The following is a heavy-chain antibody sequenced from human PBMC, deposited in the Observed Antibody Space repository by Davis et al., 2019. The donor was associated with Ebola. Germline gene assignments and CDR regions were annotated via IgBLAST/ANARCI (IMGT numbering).Heavy chain of an antibody. CDR2: INSDGSRT. D-gene: IGHD6-19*01. CDR1: GFTFSSYP. Sequence: GESLKISCAASGFTFSSYPMHWVRQAAGKGLVWVSSINSDGSRTHYADSVKGRFTISRDNSRNTLYLQMNSLRAEDTAVYYCARCPGYSSGWYPWGYFDYWGQGTLVTVS. CDR3: ARCPGYSSGWYPWGYFDY. J-gene: IGHJ4*02. V-gene: IGHV3-74*01.